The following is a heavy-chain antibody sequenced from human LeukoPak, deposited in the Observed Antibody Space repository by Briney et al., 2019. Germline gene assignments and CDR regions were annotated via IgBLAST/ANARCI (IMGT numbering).Heavy chain of an antibody. D-gene: IGHD3-10*01. CDR2: VTASGGST. V-gene: IGHV3-23*01. CDR1: GFTFSNAW. J-gene: IGHJ4*02. CDR3: AKRLLWFGDSLYGDFES. Sequence: PGGSLRLSCAASGFTFSNAWMSWVRQTPGKGLEWLSGVTASGGSTYYADSVKGRFIISRDNSKNTLYLQMNSLRAEDTAVYYCAKRLLWFGDSLYGDFESWGQGTLVTVSS.